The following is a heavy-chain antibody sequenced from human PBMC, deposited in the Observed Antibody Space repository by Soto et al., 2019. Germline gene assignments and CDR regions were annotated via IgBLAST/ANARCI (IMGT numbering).Heavy chain of an antibody. CDR2: INAGNGNT. CDR3: ARMAADYYGMDV. J-gene: IGHJ6*02. V-gene: IGHV1-3*01. D-gene: IGHD6-25*01. Sequence: ASVKVSCKASGYTFTSYAMHWVRQAPGQRLEWMGWINAGNGNTKYSQKFQGRVTITRDTSASTAYMELSSLRSEDTAVYYCARMAADYYGMDVWGQGTTFTVSS. CDR1: GYTFTSYA.